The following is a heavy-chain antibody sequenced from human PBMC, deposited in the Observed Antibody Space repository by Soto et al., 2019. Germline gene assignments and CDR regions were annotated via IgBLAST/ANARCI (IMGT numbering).Heavy chain of an antibody. CDR3: ARDWVNFDYASNCYYYGMDV. V-gene: IGHV1-69*01. D-gene: IGHD3-9*01. CDR2: IIPIFGTA. Sequence: QVQLVQSGAEVKKPGSSVRVSCKASGGTFSSYAISWVRQAPGQGLEWMGGIIPIFGTANYAQKFQGRVTITADESTSTAYMELSSLRSEDTAVYYCARDWVNFDYASNCYYYGMDVWGQGTTVTVSS. J-gene: IGHJ6*02. CDR1: GGTFSSYA.